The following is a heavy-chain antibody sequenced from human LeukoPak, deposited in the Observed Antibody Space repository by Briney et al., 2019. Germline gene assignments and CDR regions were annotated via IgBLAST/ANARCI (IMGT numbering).Heavy chain of an antibody. CDR2: ISADNGNT. J-gene: IGHJ5*02. CDR3: ARELRYYDFWSGYPGNDWFDP. Sequence: ASVKVSCKASGYTFTSYGISWVRQAPGQGLEWMGWISADNGNTNYAQKLQGRVTMTTDTSTSTAYMELRSLRSDDTAVYYCARELRYYDFWSGYPGNDWFDPWGQGTLVTVSS. CDR1: GYTFTSYG. D-gene: IGHD3-3*01. V-gene: IGHV1-18*01.